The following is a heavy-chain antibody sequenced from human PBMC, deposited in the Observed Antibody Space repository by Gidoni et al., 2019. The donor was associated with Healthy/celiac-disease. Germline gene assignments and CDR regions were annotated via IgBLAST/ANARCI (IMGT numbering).Heavy chain of an antibody. Sequence: QLQLQESGPGLVKPSETLSLTCTVSGGSISSSSYYWGWIRQPPGKGLEWIGSIYYSGSTYYNPSLKSRVTISVDTSKNQFSLKLSSVTAADTAVYYCARQSDYYGSGSYYNPDFDYWGQGTLVTVSS. J-gene: IGHJ4*02. CDR2: IYYSGST. CDR1: GGSISSSSYY. V-gene: IGHV4-39*01. D-gene: IGHD3-10*01. CDR3: ARQSDYYGSGSYYNPDFDY.